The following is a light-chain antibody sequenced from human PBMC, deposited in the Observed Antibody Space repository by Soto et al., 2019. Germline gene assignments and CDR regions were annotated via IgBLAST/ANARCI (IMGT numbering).Light chain of an antibody. CDR1: SSNIGSNT. J-gene: IGLJ3*02. CDR2: SNN. CDR3: CSFTSKTTWV. Sequence: QSVLTQPPSASGTPGQRVTISCSGSSSNIGSNTVNWYQQLPGTAPKVLIYSNNERPSGVPDRFSGSKSGNTASLTISGLQTEDEADYYCCSFTSKTTWVFGGGTKLTVL. V-gene: IGLV1-44*01.